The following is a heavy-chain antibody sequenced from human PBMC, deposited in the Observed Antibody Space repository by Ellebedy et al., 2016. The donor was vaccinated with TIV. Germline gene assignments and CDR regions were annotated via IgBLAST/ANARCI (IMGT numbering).Heavy chain of an antibody. CDR2: ISYDGNNK. Sequence: GESLKISCAASGFTFSSYGMHWVRQAPGKGLEWVAVISYDGNNKYYADSAKGRFTISRDNSKNTLYLQMNSLRAEDTAVYYCARDQYYDFWSAMDVWGQGTTVTVSS. V-gene: IGHV3-30*03. D-gene: IGHD3-3*01. J-gene: IGHJ6*02. CDR3: ARDQYYDFWSAMDV. CDR1: GFTFSSYG.